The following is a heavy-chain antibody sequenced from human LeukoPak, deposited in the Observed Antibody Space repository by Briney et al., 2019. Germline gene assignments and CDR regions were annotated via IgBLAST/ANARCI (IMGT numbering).Heavy chain of an antibody. D-gene: IGHD3-10*01. CDR3: AKSNGYGLVDI. CDR2: IFYSGST. V-gene: IGHV4-59*12. J-gene: IGHJ3*02. Sequence: SETLSLTCTVSGGSISSYFWSWIRQPPGKGLQWIGYIFYSGSTYYSPSLKSRVTISLDTSRNQFSLKLNSVTAADTAVYYCAKSNGYGLVDIWGQGTMVTVSS. CDR1: GGSISSYF.